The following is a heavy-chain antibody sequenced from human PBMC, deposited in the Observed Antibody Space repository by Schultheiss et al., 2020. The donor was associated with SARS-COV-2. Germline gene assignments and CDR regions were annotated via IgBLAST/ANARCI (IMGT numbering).Heavy chain of an antibody. J-gene: IGHJ5*02. V-gene: IGHV4-31*02. D-gene: IGHD2-2*01. CDR3: AREIVVPAAGKDP. Sequence: SQTLSLTCTVSGGSISSGGYYWSWIRQHPGKGLEWIGYIYYSGSTYYNPSLKSRVTISVDTSKNQFSLKLSSVTAADTAVYYCAREIVVPAAGKDPWGQGTLVTVSS. CDR2: IYYSGST. CDR1: GGSISSGGYY.